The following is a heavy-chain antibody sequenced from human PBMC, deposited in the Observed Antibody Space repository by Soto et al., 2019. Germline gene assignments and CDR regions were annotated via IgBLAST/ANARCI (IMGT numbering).Heavy chain of an antibody. CDR1: GFSFSGYA. CDR2: ISPDGSNE. Sequence: PGGSLRLSCVASGFSFSGYAMHWARQAPGKGLEWVALISPDGSNEYYSDSARGRFSISRDNSKNTLFLQMNSLRPEDTALYFCARENSRIAPRLFQHWGHGTLVTVS. CDR3: ARENSRIAPRLFQH. D-gene: IGHD6-6*01. V-gene: IGHV3-30-3*01. J-gene: IGHJ1*01.